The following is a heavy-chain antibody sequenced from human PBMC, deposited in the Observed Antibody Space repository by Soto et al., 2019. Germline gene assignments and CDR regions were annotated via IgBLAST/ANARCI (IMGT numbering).Heavy chain of an antibody. CDR3: ANTILVWLALQRISYYYYSREV. V-gene: IGHV4-59*04. J-gene: IGHJ6*03. D-gene: IGHD3-3*01. CDR2: IYYSGST. CDR1: GGSITSYH. Sequence: NPSETLSLTCTVSGGSITSYHWSWIRQPPGKGLEWIGYIYYSGSTYYNPSLKSRVTISVDTSKNQFSLKLSSVTAADTAVYYCANTILVWLALQRISYYYYSREVGGKGTAVPVSS.